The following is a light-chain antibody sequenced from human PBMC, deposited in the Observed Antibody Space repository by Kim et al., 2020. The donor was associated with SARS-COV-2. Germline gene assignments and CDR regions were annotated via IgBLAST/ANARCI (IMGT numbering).Light chain of an antibody. J-gene: IGLJ3*02. V-gene: IGLV1-40*01. CDR1: SSNIGAGYD. CDR3: QSYDSSLSGSGV. CDR2: GNS. Sequence: QSVLTQPPSVSGAPGQRVTISCTGSSSNIGAGYDVHWYQQLPGTAHKLLIYGNSNRPSGVPDRFSGSKSGTSASLAITGLQAEDEADYYCQSYDSSLSGSGVFGGGTQLTVL.